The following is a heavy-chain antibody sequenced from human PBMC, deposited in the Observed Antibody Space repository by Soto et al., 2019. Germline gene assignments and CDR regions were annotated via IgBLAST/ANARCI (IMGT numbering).Heavy chain of an antibody. CDR2: LSDSGVGT. CDR3: AKVSWGPQGGDY. Sequence: EVQLLESGGGLVQPGGSMRLSCAASGFTFSSSAMSWVRQAPGKGLEWLSTLSDSGVGTYYADSVKGRFTISRDDSKNTLYLQMDSLRADDTAVYYCAKVSWGPQGGDYWGQGTLVTVSS. J-gene: IGHJ4*01. CDR1: GFTFSSSA. D-gene: IGHD7-27*01. V-gene: IGHV3-23*01.